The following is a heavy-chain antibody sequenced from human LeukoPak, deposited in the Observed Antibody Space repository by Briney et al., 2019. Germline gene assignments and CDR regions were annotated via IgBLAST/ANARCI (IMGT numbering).Heavy chain of an antibody. CDR2: ISAGGGST. Sequence: GGSLRLSCAASGLXFSDYSITWVRQAPGKGLIWVSGISAGGGSTYYADSVKGRFTISRDNSRNTLYLQMNSLRAEDTAVYYCAKDAASPEYWGQGTLVTVSS. J-gene: IGHJ4*02. V-gene: IGHV3-23*01. CDR1: GLXFSDYS. CDR3: AKDAASPEY. D-gene: IGHD5-18*01.